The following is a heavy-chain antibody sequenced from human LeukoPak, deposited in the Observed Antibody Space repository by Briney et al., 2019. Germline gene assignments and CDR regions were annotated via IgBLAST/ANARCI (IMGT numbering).Heavy chain of an antibody. CDR1: GFTFSSYS. J-gene: IGHJ3*02. CDR3: ARVRYCSSTSCYTDAFDI. Sequence: PGGSLRLSCAASGFTFSSYSMNWVRQAPGKGLEWVSSISSSSSYIYYAASVKGRFTISRDKAKNSLYLQMNSLRAEDTAVYYCARVRYCSSTSCYTDAFDIWGQGTMVTVSS. CDR2: ISSSSSYI. D-gene: IGHD2-2*02. V-gene: IGHV3-21*01.